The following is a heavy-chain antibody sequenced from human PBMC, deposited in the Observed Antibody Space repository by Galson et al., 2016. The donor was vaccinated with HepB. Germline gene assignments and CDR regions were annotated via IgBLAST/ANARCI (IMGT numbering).Heavy chain of an antibody. D-gene: IGHD6-13*01. CDR3: TTVGIALPNTEH. J-gene: IGHJ4*02. V-gene: IGHV3-15*01. Sequence: SLRLSCAASGFTVTNAWMSWVRQAPGKGLEWVGRIRSKTDGGTTDYGAPVKGRITISRDDSKNTLYLQINNLKTEDTAVYYCTTVGIALPNTEHWGQGTLVTVSS. CDR1: GFTVTNAW. CDR2: IRSKTDGGTT.